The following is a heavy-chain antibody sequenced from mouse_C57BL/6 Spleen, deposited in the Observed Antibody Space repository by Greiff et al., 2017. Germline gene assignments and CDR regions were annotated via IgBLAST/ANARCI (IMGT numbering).Heavy chain of an antibody. Sequence: QVQLQQSGAELVRPGTSVKVSCKASGYAFTNYLIEWVKQRPGQGLEWIGVINPGSGGTNYNEKFKGKATLTADKSSSTAYMQLSSLKSEDSAVYFCARLGLRRGYAMDYWGQGTSVTVSS. CDR3: ARLGLRRGYAMDY. CDR2: INPGSGGT. D-gene: IGHD2-2*01. CDR1: GYAFTNYL. J-gene: IGHJ4*01. V-gene: IGHV1-54*01.